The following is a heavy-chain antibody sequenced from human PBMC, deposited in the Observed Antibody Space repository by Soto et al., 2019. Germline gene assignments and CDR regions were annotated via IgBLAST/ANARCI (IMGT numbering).Heavy chain of an antibody. J-gene: IGHJ6*03. D-gene: IGHD2-2*01. V-gene: IGHV4-59*01. CDR1: GGSISSYY. CDR3: ARVGGGYCSSTSCPDWEYYYYYMDV. CDR2: IYYSGST. Sequence: SETLSLTCTVSGGSISSYYWSWIRQPPGKGLEWIGYIYYSGSTNYNPSLKSRVTISVDTSKNQFSLKLSSVTAADTAVYYCARVGGGYCSSTSCPDWEYYYYYMDVWGKGTTVTVSS.